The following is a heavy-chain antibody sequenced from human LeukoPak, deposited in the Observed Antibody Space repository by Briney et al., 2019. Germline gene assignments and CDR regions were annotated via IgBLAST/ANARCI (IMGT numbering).Heavy chain of an antibody. CDR3: ARDLASSRIAAAGEFPAEGFISR. V-gene: IGHV4-30-2*01. Sequence: SETLSLTCAVSGGSISSGGYSWSWIRQPPGKGLEWIGYIYHSGSTYYNPSLKSRVTISVDRSKNQFSLKLSSVTAADTAVYYCARDLASSRIAAAGEFPAEGFISRWGQGTLVTVSS. CDR2: IYHSGST. J-gene: IGHJ4*02. D-gene: IGHD6-13*01. CDR1: GGSISSGGYS.